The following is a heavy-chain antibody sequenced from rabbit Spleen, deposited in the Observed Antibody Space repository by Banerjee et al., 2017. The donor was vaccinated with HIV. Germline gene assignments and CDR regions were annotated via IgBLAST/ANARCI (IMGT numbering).Heavy chain of an antibody. CDR3: TRWSRL. V-gene: IGHV1S7*01. J-gene: IGHJ4*01. Sequence: QSLEESGGDLVKPGGSLKLSCKASGFDFSNYGVTWVRQAPGKGLEWIGYIEPIFGNTYYANWVNGRFTISSHNAQNTLYLQLSSLTAADTATYFCTRWSRLWGQGTLVTVS. CDR1: GFDFSNYG. CDR2: IEPIFGNT. D-gene: IGHD1-1*01.